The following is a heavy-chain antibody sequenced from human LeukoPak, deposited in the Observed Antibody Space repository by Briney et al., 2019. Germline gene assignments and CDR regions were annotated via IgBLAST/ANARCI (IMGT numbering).Heavy chain of an antibody. CDR3: ARGFGTATGGFDY. V-gene: IGHV4-59*01. Sequence: SETLSLTCTISGGSISSYYWSWIRQAPGKGLEWIGYIYYSGSTNYNPSLKSRVTISEDTSKSQFSLKLTSVTAADTAVYYCARGFGTATGGFDYWGQGTLVTVS. CDR1: GGSISSYY. CDR2: IYYSGST. J-gene: IGHJ4*02. D-gene: IGHD4-11*01.